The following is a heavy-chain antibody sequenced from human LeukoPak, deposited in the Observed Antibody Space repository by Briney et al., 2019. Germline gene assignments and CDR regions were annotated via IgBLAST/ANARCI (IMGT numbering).Heavy chain of an antibody. J-gene: IGHJ4*02. CDR1: GYTFTGYY. D-gene: IGHD2-2*01. Sequence: GASVKVSCKASGYTFTGYYMHWVRQAPGQGLEWMGWINPNSGGINYAQKFQGRVTMTRDTSISTAYMELSRLRSDDTAVYYCARGGVVVPAAIFDYWGQGTLVTVSS. CDR3: ARGGVVVPAAIFDY. V-gene: IGHV1-2*02. CDR2: INPNSGGI.